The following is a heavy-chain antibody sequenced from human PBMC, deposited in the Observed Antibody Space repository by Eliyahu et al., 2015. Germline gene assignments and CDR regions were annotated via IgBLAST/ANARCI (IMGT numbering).Heavy chain of an antibody. CDR3: VREGSSSSSGVFEF. J-gene: IGHJ4*02. CDR1: GFIFSDYA. CDR2: XGHSGENI. Sequence: EVQLLESGGGLVQPGGSLRLSCXASGFIFSDYAMXWVRQAXGKGXECVSGXGHSGENIHYADSVKGRFTISRENSKNALYLQMNSLKAEDTAIYYCVREGSSSSSGVFEFWGQGTLITVSS. V-gene: IGHV3-23*01. D-gene: IGHD6-6*01.